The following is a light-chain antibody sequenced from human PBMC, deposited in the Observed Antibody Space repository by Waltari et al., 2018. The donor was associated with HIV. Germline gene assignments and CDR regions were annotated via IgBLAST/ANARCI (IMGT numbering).Light chain of an antibody. J-gene: IGLJ2*01. Sequence: QSVLTQPPSASGTPGQRVTISCSGSSSNIGSNTVNWYQQLPGTAPKLLIYSNNQRPSWVPDRFSGSKSGTSASLAISGLQSEDEADYYCAVWGDSLNGPVFGGGTKLTVL. CDR3: AVWGDSLNGPV. CDR2: SNN. V-gene: IGLV1-44*01. CDR1: SSNIGSNT.